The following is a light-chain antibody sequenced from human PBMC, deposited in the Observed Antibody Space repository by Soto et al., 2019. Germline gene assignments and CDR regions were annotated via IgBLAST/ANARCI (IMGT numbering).Light chain of an antibody. CDR3: SSYAGSNNFVV. CDR1: SSAVGGYNY. Sequence: QSALTQPPSPSGSPGQSVTISCTGTSSAVGGYNYVSWYQQHPGKAPKLMIYEVSKRPSGVPDRFSGSKSGNTASLTVSGLQAEDEADYYCSSYAGSNNFVVFGGGTKLTVL. J-gene: IGLJ2*01. V-gene: IGLV2-8*01. CDR2: EVS.